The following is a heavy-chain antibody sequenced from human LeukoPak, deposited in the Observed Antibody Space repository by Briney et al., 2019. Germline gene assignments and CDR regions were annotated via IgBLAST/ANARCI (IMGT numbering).Heavy chain of an antibody. J-gene: IGHJ3*02. CDR1: GGSFSGYY. D-gene: IGHD6-13*01. CDR2: INHSGST. CDR3: AGIAAAGTLETFDI. Sequence: PSETLSLTCAVYGGSFSGYYWSWIRQPPGKGLEWIGEINHSGSTNYNPSLKSRVTISVDTSKNKFSLKLSSVTAADTAVYYCAGIAAAGTLETFDIWGQGTMVTVSS. V-gene: IGHV4-34*01.